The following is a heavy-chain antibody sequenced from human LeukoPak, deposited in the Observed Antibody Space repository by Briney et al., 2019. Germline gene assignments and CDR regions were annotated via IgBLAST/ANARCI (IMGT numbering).Heavy chain of an antibody. CDR1: GFTFSSYA. D-gene: IGHD3-3*01. Sequence: GGSLRLSCAASGFTFSSYAMSWVRQAPGKGLEWVSAISGSGGSTYYADSVKGRFTISRDNSKNTPYLQMNSLRAEDTAVYYCAKDLRFLEWLDYWGQGTLVTVSS. V-gene: IGHV3-23*01. CDR3: AKDLRFLEWLDY. CDR2: ISGSGGST. J-gene: IGHJ4*02.